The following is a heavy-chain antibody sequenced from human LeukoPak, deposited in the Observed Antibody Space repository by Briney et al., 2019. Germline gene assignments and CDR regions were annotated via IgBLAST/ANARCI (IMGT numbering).Heavy chain of an antibody. J-gene: IGHJ4*02. V-gene: IGHV1-46*01. CDR2: INPSGGST. Sequence: GGSLRLSCAASGFTFSSYGMNWVRQAPGQGLEWMGIINPSGGSTSYAQKFQGRVTMTRDTSTSTVYMELSSLRSEDTAVYYCARDAARAMARGDWYFDYWGQGTLVTVSS. CDR3: ARDAARAMARGDWYFDY. D-gene: IGHD3/OR15-3a*01. CDR1: GFTFSSYG.